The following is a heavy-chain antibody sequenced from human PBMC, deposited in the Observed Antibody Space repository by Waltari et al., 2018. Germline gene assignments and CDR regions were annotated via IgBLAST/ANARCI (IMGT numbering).Heavy chain of an antibody. V-gene: IGHV4-34*01. CDR3: ARLGAQQLRGFDP. D-gene: IGHD6-13*01. CDR1: GGSFSGYY. J-gene: IGHJ5*02. CDR2: INHSGST. Sequence: QVQLQQWGAGLLKPSETLSLTCAVYGGSFSGYYWSWIRQPPGKGLEWIGEINHSGSTNYNPSLKSRVTISVDTSKNQFSLKLSSVTAADTAVYYCARLGAQQLRGFDPWGQGTLVTVSS.